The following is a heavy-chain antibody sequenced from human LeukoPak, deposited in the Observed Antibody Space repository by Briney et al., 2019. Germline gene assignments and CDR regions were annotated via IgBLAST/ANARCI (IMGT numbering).Heavy chain of an antibody. CDR1: GFPFSSYA. D-gene: IGHD6-19*01. J-gene: IGHJ4*02. CDR2: IIASGGTT. V-gene: IGHV3-23*01. Sequence: GGSLRLSCAASGFPFSSYAMSWFRQTPGKGLEWVSSIIASGGTTYYADSVKGRFTISRDNSKNTVYLQMNSPRAEDTAVYYCARGRGSSGRAFDYWGQGTLVTVSS. CDR3: ARGRGSSGRAFDY.